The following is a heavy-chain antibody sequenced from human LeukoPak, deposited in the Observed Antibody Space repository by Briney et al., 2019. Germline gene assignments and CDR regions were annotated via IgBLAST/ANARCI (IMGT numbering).Heavy chain of an antibody. CDR1: GYTFTTKY. Sequence: ASVKVSCKASGYTFTTKYMHWVRQAPGQGLEWMGWMNPNSGDTKYAQKFQGRVTMTRDTSITTAYMELSRLRSDDTAVYYCATDQYTSSSGRFDPWGRGSLVTVSS. J-gene: IGHJ5*02. V-gene: IGHV1-2*02. D-gene: IGHD6-6*01. CDR3: ATDQYTSSSGRFDP. CDR2: MNPNSGDT.